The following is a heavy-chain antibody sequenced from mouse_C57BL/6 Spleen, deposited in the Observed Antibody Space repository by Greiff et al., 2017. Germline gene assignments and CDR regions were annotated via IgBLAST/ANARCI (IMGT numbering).Heavy chain of an antibody. CDR2: INPNNGGT. V-gene: IGHV1-18*01. D-gene: IGHD1-1*01. CDR3: AREMNYGSSYYYAMDY. Sequence: VQLKESGPELVKPGASVKIPCKASGYTFTDYNMDWVKQSHGKSLEWIGDINPNNGGTIYNQKFKGKATLTVDKSSSTAYMELRSLTSEDTAVYYCAREMNYGSSYYYAMDYWGQGTSVTVSS. CDR1: GYTFTDYN. J-gene: IGHJ4*01.